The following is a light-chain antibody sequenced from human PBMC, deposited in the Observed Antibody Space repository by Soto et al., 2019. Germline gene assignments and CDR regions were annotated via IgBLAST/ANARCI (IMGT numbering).Light chain of an antibody. V-gene: IGKV2-40*01. CDR1: QTLLDSDDGNTY. J-gene: IGKJ1*01. Sequence: DIVMTQTPLSLPVTPGEPASISCRSSQTLLDSDDGNTYLDWYLQKPGQSPQLLIYGISSRASGVPDRLGGSGSGTDFTLKISGVEAGDVGVFYCMQRKGFPWTFGKGTKVEIK. CDR3: MQRKGFPWT. CDR2: GIS.